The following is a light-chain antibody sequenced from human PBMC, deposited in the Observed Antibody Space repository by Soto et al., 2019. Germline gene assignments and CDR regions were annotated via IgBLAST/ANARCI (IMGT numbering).Light chain of an antibody. CDR3: TSYTSNHSRV. V-gene: IGLV2-14*01. J-gene: IGLJ1*01. CDR1: SSDVGGYNY. Sequence: QSVLTQPASVSGSPGQSITISCTGTSSDVGGYNYVSWYQQHPGKAPKLMIYEVSNRPSGVSHRFSGSKSGNTASLTISGLQAEDEADYYCTSYTSNHSRVFGTGTKVTVL. CDR2: EVS.